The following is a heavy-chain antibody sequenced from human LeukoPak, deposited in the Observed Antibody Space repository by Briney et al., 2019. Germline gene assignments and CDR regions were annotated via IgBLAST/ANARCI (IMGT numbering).Heavy chain of an antibody. CDR2: IRYDGSNK. V-gene: IGHV3-30*02. D-gene: IGHD3-9*01. CDR1: GLTFSSYG. CDR3: AKDSPINYDILTGFGVFDY. Sequence: GGSLRLSCAASGLTFSSYGMHWVRQAPGKGLEWVAFIRYDGSNKYYADSVKGRFTISRDNSKNTLYLQMNSLRAEDTAVYYCAKDSPINYDILTGFGVFDYWGQGTLVTVSS. J-gene: IGHJ4*02.